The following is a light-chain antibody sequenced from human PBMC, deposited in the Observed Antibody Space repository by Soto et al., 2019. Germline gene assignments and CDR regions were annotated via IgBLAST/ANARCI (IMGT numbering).Light chain of an antibody. Sequence: DSQMTQSPSTLSAIVGDRITITCRTSQSRNNWLAWYQQKPGKAPKLLIYAASTLRSGVPSRFSGSGSGTEFTLTISSLQPDDFATYYCQQSDHYFVQGTKVDIK. CDR1: QSRNNW. V-gene: IGKV1-5*01. CDR2: AAS. J-gene: IGKJ2*01. CDR3: QQSDHY.